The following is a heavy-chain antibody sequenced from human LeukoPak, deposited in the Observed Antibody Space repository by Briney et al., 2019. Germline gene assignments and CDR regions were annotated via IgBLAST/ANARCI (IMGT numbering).Heavy chain of an antibody. D-gene: IGHD2-8*02. CDR1: GFTFSSYG. CDR3: SAWSRSYYFDY. V-gene: IGHV3-30*03. J-gene: IGHJ4*02. CDR2: ISYDGSNK. Sequence: QPGRSLRLSCAASGFTFSSYGMHWVRQAPGKGLEWVAVISYDGSNKYYADSVKGRFTIYREKSKNTLYLQMNSLRAEDTAVYYCSAWSRSYYFDYWGQGTLVTVSS.